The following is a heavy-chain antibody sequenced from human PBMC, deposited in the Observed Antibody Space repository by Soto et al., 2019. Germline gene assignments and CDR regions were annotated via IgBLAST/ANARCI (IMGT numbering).Heavy chain of an antibody. D-gene: IGHD3-3*01. V-gene: IGHV3-30*18. Sequence: QVQLVESGGGVVQPGRSLRLSCAASGFTFSSYGMHWVRQAPGKGLEWVAVISYDGSNKYYADSVKGRFTISRDNSKNTLYLQMNSLRAEDTAVYYCAKDGDAIFGVAPTSYGMDVWGQGTTVTVSS. CDR1: GFTFSSYG. CDR3: AKDGDAIFGVAPTSYGMDV. CDR2: ISYDGSNK. J-gene: IGHJ6*02.